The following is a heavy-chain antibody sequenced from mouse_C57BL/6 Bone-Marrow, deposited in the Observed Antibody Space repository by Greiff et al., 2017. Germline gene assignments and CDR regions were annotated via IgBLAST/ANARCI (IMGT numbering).Heavy chain of an antibody. CDR2: IYPGSGST. D-gene: IGHD2-2*01. J-gene: IGHJ2*01. Sequence: VQRVESGAELVKPGASVKMSCKASGYTFTSYWITWVKQRPGQGLEWIGDIYPGSGSTNYNEKFKSKATLTVDTSSSTAYMQLSSLTSEDSAVYYCASSTMVTTTGYYFDYWGQGTTLTVSS. CDR1: GYTFTSYW. CDR3: ASSTMVTTTGYYFDY. V-gene: IGHV1-55*01.